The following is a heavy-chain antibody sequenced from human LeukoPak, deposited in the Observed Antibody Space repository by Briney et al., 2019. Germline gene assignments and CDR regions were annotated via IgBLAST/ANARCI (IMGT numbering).Heavy chain of an antibody. CDR1: GFTVSSNY. Sequence: PGGSLRLSCAAAGFTVSSNYMSWVRQAPGKGLEWVSVIYSGASTYHPDSVKGRFTISRDNSKNTPYLQMNSLRAEDTAVYYCARVGPVSSWYPNWFDPWGQGTLATVFS. V-gene: IGHV3-66*01. J-gene: IGHJ5*02. D-gene: IGHD6-13*01. CDR3: ARVGPVSSWYPNWFDP. CDR2: IYSGAST.